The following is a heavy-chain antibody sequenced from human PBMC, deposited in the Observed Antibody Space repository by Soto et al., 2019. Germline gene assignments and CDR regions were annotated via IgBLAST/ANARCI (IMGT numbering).Heavy chain of an antibody. CDR1: GGSFSGYY. Sequence: SETLSLTCAVYGGSFSGYYWSWIRQPPGKGLEWIGEINHSGSTNYNPSLKSRVTISVDTSKNQFSLKLSSVTAADTAVYYCARGPPTHFGGDSFDYWGQGTLVTVSS. CDR3: ARGPPTHFGGDSFDY. V-gene: IGHV4-34*01. J-gene: IGHJ4*02. D-gene: IGHD2-21*01. CDR2: INHSGST.